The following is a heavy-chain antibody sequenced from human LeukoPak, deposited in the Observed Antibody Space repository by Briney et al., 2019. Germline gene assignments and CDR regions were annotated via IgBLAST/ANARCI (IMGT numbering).Heavy chain of an antibody. CDR1: VFTLINYA. CDR2: ISSSSSSI. V-gene: IGHV3-21*01. D-gene: IGHD6-19*01. J-gene: IGHJ4*02. Sequence: PRGSLRLSCAASVFTLINYAMSWVRRAPGKGLEWVSSISSSSSSIYYTDSVKGRFTVSRDNAKNSLYLQMNSLRDEDTAVYYCAGSLRGGGWYMYWGQGTLVTVSS. CDR3: AGSLRGGGWYMY.